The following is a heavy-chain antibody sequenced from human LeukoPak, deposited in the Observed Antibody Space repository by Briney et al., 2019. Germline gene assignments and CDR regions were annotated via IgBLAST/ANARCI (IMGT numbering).Heavy chain of an antibody. CDR3: ARDHVVAAAGKSHWYFDL. V-gene: IGHV4-59*01. J-gene: IGHJ2*01. CDR2: IYYSGST. D-gene: IGHD6-13*01. Sequence: SETLSLTCTVSGGSISSYYWSWIRQPPGKGLEWIGYIYYSGSTNYNPSLKSRVTISVDTSKNQFSLKLSFVTAADTAVYYCARDHVVAAAGKSHWYFDLWGRGTLVTVSS. CDR1: GGSISSYY.